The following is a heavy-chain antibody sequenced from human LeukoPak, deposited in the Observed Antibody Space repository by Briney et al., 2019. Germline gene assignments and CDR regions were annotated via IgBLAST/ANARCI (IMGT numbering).Heavy chain of an antibody. CDR2: IYYSGST. CDR3: ATGKNWFDP. V-gene: IGHV4-59*01. D-gene: IGHD1-26*01. J-gene: IGHJ5*02. Sequence: SETLSLTCTVSGGSLSSYYWSWIRQPPGKGLEWIGYIYYSGSTNYNPSLKSRVTMSVDTSKNQFSLKLSSVTAADTAVYYCATGKNWFDPWGQGTLVTVSS. CDR1: GGSLSSYY.